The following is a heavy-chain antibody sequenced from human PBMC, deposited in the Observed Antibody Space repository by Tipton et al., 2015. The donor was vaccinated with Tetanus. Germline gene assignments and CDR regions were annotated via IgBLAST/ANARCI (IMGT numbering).Heavy chain of an antibody. CDR1: GFTFSSYA. J-gene: IGHJ6*02. D-gene: IGHD3-9*01. V-gene: IGHV3-23*01. Sequence: SLRLSCAASGFTFSSYAMSWVRQAPGKGLEWVSGISHDGISSHYAASVRGRFTISRDSSKNMLYLQMNNLGAEDTAVYYCAKDVFDYSGMDVWGQGTTVTVSS. CDR3: AKDVFDYSGMDV. CDR2: ISHDGISS.